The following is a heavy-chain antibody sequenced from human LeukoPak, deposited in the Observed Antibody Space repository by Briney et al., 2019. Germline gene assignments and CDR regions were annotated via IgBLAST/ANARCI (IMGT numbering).Heavy chain of an antibody. Sequence: ASVKVSCKASGYTFTSYYMHWVRQAPGQGLEWMGIINPSGGSTSYAQKFQGRVTMTRDTSTSTVYMELSSLRSEDTAVYYCARAHTYITGTTRYFDYWGQGTLVTVSS. CDR1: GYTFTSYY. D-gene: IGHD1-7*01. CDR3: ARAHTYITGTTRYFDY. V-gene: IGHV1-46*01. CDR2: INPSGGST. J-gene: IGHJ4*02.